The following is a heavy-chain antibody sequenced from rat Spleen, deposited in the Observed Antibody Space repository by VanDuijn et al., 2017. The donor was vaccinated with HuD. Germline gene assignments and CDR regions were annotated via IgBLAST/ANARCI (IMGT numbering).Heavy chain of an antibody. Sequence: EVQLVESDGGLVQPGRSLKLSCAASGFTFSDYYMAWVRQDSTKGLEWVASISPGGGNTYYRDSVKGRFTVSRDNAKSTLYLQMDSLRSEDTATYYCTRHWGYWGQGVMVTVSS. CDR3: TRHWGY. D-gene: IGHD4-6*01. CDR2: ISPGGGNT. CDR1: GFTFSDYY. J-gene: IGHJ2*01. V-gene: IGHV5-25*01.